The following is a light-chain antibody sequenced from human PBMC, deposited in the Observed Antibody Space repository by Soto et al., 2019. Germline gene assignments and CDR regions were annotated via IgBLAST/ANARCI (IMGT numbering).Light chain of an antibody. CDR3: QQYNDWPLT. Sequence: EIVMTQSPATLSVSPGERATLSCRASQSVDSNLAWYQQQPGQAPRLLIYGASTRATGLPAKYSGSGSGTEFTLTISSLQSEDFAVYYCQQYNDWPLTFGGGTKVEIK. V-gene: IGKV3-15*01. CDR1: QSVDSN. J-gene: IGKJ4*01. CDR2: GAS.